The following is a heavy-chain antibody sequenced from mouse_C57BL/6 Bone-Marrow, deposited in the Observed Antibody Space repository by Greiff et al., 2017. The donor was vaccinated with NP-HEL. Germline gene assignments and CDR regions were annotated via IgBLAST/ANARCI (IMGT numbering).Heavy chain of an antibody. CDR2: ISSGSSTI. CDR3: ARPYYYGSSYYAMDY. D-gene: IGHD1-1*01. V-gene: IGHV5-17*01. CDR1: GFTFSDYG. Sequence: DVKLVESGGGLVKPGGSLKLSCAASGFTFSDYGMHWVRQAPEKGLEWVAYISSGSSTIYYADTVKGRFTISRDNAKNTLFLQMTSLRSEDTAMYYCARPYYYGSSYYAMDYWGQGTSVTVSS. J-gene: IGHJ4*01.